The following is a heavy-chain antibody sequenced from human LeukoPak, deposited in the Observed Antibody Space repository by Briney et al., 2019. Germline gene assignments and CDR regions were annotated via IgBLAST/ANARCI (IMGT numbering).Heavy chain of an antibody. CDR1: GFTFSRYP. Sequence: GGSLRLSCSASGFTFSRYPMHWGGQAPGKGLEYVSAITCNGRSTYYANAVKGRFIISRDNSKNTLYLQLGSLRADDMPMYYCATASGSQYAEYFQHWGQGSLVSVCS. J-gene: IGHJ1*01. D-gene: IGHD1-26*01. CDR2: ITCNGRST. CDR3: ATASGSQYAEYFQH. V-gene: IGHV3-64*01.